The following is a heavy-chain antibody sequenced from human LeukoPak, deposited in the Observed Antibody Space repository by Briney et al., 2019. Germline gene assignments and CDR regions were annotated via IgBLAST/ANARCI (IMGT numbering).Heavy chain of an antibody. Sequence: GASVKVSCKASGGTFSSYAISWVRQAPGQGLEWMGGIIPIFGTANYAQKFQGRVTITADESTSTAYMELSSLRSEDTAVYYRASYPWYYYGSGSYDYWGQGTLVTVSS. CDR2: IIPIFGTA. CDR3: ASYPWYYYGSGSYDY. V-gene: IGHV1-69*13. D-gene: IGHD3-10*01. J-gene: IGHJ4*02. CDR1: GGTFSSYA.